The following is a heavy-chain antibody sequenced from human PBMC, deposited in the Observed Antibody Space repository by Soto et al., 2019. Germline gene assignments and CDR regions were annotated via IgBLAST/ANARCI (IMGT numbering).Heavy chain of an antibody. Sequence: PGGSLRLSCVASGFTFSIYSMVWVRQAPGKGLEWVSYIFASSTTIYYADSVKGRFTVSRDNAQNSLFLLMNSLRAEDTAVYYCARDKDWAFDYWGQGT. CDR2: IFASSTTI. J-gene: IGHJ4*02. D-gene: IGHD3-9*01. CDR1: GFTFSIYS. V-gene: IGHV3-48*04. CDR3: ARDKDWAFDY.